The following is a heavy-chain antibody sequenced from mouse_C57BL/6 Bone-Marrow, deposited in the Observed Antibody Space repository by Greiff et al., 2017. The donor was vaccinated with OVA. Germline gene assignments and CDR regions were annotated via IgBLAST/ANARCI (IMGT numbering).Heavy chain of an antibody. J-gene: IGHJ3*01. D-gene: IGHD2-4*01. CDR2: INPSTGGT. CDR3: ARWRLYDYPFAY. V-gene: IGHV1-42*01. CDR1: GYSFTGYY. Sequence: VQLKQSGPELVKPGASVKISCKASGYSFTGYYMNWVKQSPEKSLEWIGEINPSTGGTTYNQKFKAKATLTVDKSSSTAYMQLKSLTSEDSAVYYCARWRLYDYPFAYWGQGTLVTVSA.